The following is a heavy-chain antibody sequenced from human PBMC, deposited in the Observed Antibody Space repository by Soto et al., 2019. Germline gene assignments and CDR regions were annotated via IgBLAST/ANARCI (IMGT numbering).Heavy chain of an antibody. V-gene: IGHV5-51*01. J-gene: IGHJ4*02. CDR2: GDSDT. Sequence: GDSDTRYSPSFQGQVTISADKSISTAYLQWSSLKASDTAMYYCARWATMVRGDVDYWGQGTLVTVSS. CDR3: ARWATMVRGDVDY. D-gene: IGHD3-10*01.